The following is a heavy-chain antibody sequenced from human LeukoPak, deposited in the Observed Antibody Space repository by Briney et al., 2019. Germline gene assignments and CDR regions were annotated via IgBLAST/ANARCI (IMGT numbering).Heavy chain of an antibody. CDR3: ARGSYDYGDYVPYYYYYMDV. V-gene: IGHV3-21*01. J-gene: IGHJ6*03. Sequence: GGSLRLSCAASGFTFSSYSMNWVRQAPGKGLEWVSSISSSSSYIYYADSVKGRFTISRDNAKNSLYLQMNNLRAEDTAVYYCARGSYDYGDYVPYYYYYMDVWGKGTTVTVSS. CDR1: GFTFSSYS. D-gene: IGHD4-17*01. CDR2: ISSSSSYI.